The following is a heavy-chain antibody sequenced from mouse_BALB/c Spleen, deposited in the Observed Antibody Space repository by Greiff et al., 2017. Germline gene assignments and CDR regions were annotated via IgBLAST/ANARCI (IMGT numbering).Heavy chain of an antibody. CDR1: GYTFSSYW. CDR2: ILPGNGST. Sequence: VQLQQSGAELMKPGASVKISCKATGYTFSSYWIEWVKQRPGHGLEWIGEILPGNGSTNYNEKFKGKATLTVDTSSSTAYVDLSSLTSEDSAVYYCSRTYYRYSYYAMDYWGQGTSVTVSS. J-gene: IGHJ4*01. V-gene: IGHV1-9*01. D-gene: IGHD2-14*01. CDR3: SRTYYRYSYYAMDY.